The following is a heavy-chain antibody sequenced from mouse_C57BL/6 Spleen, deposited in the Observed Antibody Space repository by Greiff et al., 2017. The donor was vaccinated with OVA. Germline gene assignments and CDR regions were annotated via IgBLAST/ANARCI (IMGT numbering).Heavy chain of an antibody. V-gene: IGHV1-15*01. J-gene: IGHJ2*01. CDR1: GYTFTDYE. D-gene: IGHD1-1*02. CDR3: TRRGGYYFDY. CDR2: IDPETGGT. Sequence: QVQLQQSGAELVRPGASVTLSCKASGYTFTDYEMHWVKQTPVYGLEWIGAIDPETGGTAYNQKFKGKAILTADKSSSTAYMELRSLTSEDSAVYYCTRRGGYYFDYWGQGTTLTVSS.